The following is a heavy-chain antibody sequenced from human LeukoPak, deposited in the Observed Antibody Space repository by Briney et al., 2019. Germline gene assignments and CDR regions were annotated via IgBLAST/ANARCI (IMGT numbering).Heavy chain of an antibody. J-gene: IGHJ3*02. Sequence: PGGSLRLSCTASGFTFGDYAMSWFRQAPGKGLEWVGFIRSKAYGGTTEYAAPVKGRFTISRDDSKNTLYLQMNSLKTEDTAVYYCTTEVVVVAATNDAFDIWGQGTMVTVSS. D-gene: IGHD2-15*01. CDR2: IRSKAYGGTT. V-gene: IGHV3-49*03. CDR1: GFTFGDYA. CDR3: TTEVVVVAATNDAFDI.